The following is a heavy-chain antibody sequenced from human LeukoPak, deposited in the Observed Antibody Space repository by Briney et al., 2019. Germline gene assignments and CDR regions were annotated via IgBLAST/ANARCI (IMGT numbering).Heavy chain of an antibody. CDR1: GYSFTSYW. J-gene: IGHJ4*02. D-gene: IGHD6-13*01. Sequence: GESLKISCKGSGYSFTSYWIGWVRQMPGKGLAWMGIIYPGDSDTRYSPSFQGQVTISADKSISTAYLQWSSLKASDTAMYYCARHPSRAAAGTDYWGQGTLVTVSS. CDR2: IYPGDSDT. CDR3: ARHPSRAAAGTDY. V-gene: IGHV5-51*01.